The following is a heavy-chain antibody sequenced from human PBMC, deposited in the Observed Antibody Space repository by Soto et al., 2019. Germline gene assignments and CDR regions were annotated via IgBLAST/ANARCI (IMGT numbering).Heavy chain of an antibody. CDR3: ARAPVWFGERYYYYYYGMDV. D-gene: IGHD3-10*01. CDR1: GGSISSGDYY. V-gene: IGHV4-30-4*01. J-gene: IGHJ6*02. Sequence: PSETLSLTCTVSGGSISSGDYYWSWIRQPPGKGLEWIGYIYYSGSTYYNPSLKSRVTISVDTSKNQFSLKLSSVTAADTAVYYCARAPVWFGERYYYYYYGMDVWGQGTTVTV. CDR2: IYYSGST.